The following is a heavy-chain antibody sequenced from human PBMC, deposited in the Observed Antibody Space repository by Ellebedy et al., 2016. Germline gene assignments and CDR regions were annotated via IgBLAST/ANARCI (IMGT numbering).Heavy chain of an antibody. J-gene: IGHJ5*02. CDR2: ISGCGGT. Sequence: GGSLRLSXAASGFTFSSYAMSWVRQAPGKGLEWVSAISGCGGTYYADSVKGRFTISRDNSKNTLYLQMSSLRAEDTAIYYCARDGGFCNGGACYASWGQGTLVTVSS. CDR1: GFTFSSYA. D-gene: IGHD2-8*02. V-gene: IGHV3-23*01. CDR3: ARDGGFCNGGACYAS.